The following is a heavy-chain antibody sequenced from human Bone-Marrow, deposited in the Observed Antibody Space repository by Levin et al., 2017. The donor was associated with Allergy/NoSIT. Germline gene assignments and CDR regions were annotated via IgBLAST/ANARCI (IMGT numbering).Heavy chain of an antibody. D-gene: IGHD1-26*01. J-gene: IGHJ3*01. Sequence: SGPTLVKPTQTLTLTCTVYGVSLTTSGEGVGWVRQAPGKALEWLGVIFWDDDQRFSPSLKSRLSITRDTSKNQVVLMMTNVDPVDTGTYYCAHRRPWEGAFDVWGQGTMVTVSS. CDR3: AHRRPWEGAFDV. V-gene: IGHV2-5*02. CDR2: IFWDDDQ. CDR1: GVSLTTSGEG.